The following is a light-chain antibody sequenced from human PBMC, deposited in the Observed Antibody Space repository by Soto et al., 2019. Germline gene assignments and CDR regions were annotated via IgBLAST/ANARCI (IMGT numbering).Light chain of an antibody. V-gene: IGKV1-9*01. CDR1: QGISSY. Sequence: QLTQSPSSLSAYVGDRVTITCRASQGISSYLAWYQQKPGRAPKLLIYAASTLQSGVPSRFSGSGSGTDFTLTISSLQPEDVATYYCQKYNSAPWTFGQGTMVDIK. CDR2: AAS. J-gene: IGKJ1*01. CDR3: QKYNSAPWT.